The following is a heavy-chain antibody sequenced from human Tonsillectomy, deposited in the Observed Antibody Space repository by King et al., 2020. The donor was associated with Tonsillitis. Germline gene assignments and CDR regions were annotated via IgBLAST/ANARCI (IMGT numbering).Heavy chain of an antibody. J-gene: IGHJ4*02. CDR2: IYWDDDT. CDR3: AHMTIRVAGSKGEGVDVAY. D-gene: IGHD6-19*01. V-gene: IGHV2-5*02. Sequence: LTLKESGPTVVRPTQTLTLTCSVSGFSLNTRGVSVNWIRQPPGKALEWLALIYWDDDTRYIPSLKSRLTITRVTSKNQVDLTMTNMDPMDTGTYYCAHMTIRVAGSKGEGVDVAYWGQGIPVAVSS. CDR1: GFSLNTRGVS.